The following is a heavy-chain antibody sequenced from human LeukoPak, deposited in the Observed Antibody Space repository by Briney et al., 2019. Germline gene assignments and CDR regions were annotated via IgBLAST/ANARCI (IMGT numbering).Heavy chain of an antibody. D-gene: IGHD3-16*01. CDR3: ARTNLGAFDI. Sequence: GGSLRLSCAASGFTFSTYWMHWVRQAPGKGLVWVSHITGDGRTTTYADSVKGRFTISRDNAKNTLSLQMNNLRAEDTAVYYCARTNLGAFDIWGQGTIVTVSS. CDR2: ITGDGRTT. CDR1: GFTFSTYW. V-gene: IGHV3-74*01. J-gene: IGHJ3*02.